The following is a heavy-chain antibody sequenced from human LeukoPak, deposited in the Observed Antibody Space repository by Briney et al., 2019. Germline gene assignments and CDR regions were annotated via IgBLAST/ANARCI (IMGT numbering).Heavy chain of an antibody. Sequence: GGSLRLSCAASGFIFNNDGMHWVRHAPGKGPEWVAVISYDGGKTHYADSVKGRFTISRDTSKNILYLQMNSLRTEDTAVYYCAKHSSSYSLVSYFDFWGQGTLVSVSS. CDR2: ISYDGGKT. V-gene: IGHV3-30*18. CDR1: GFIFNNDG. CDR3: AKHSSSYSLVSYFDF. D-gene: IGHD2-8*01. J-gene: IGHJ4*02.